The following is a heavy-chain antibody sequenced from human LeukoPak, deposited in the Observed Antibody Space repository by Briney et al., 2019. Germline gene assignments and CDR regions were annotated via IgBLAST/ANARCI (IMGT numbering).Heavy chain of an antibody. CDR2: ISSSSSYI. V-gene: IGHV3-21*01. J-gene: IGHJ4*02. D-gene: IGHD6-6*01. CDR3: ARDLSYSSSADFDY. CDR1: GFTFSSYS. Sequence: GGSLRLSCAASGFTFSSYSMNWVRQAPGKGLEWVSSISSSSSYIYYADSVKGRFTISRDNAKNSLYLQMNSLRAEDTAVYYCARDLSYSSSADFDYWGQGALVTVSS.